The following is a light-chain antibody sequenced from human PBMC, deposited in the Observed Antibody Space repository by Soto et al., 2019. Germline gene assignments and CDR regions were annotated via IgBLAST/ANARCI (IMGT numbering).Light chain of an antibody. CDR3: QQYSGYALT. J-gene: IGKJ4*01. CDR1: QSVSSW. V-gene: IGKV1-5*03. Sequence: DIQMTQSTSTLSASVGDRVTITCRASQSVSSWLAWYQQKPGKAPKLLIYKASSLESGVPSRLSGSESGTEFTLTIISLQPDDFATYYCQQYSGYALTFGGGTKVEIK. CDR2: KAS.